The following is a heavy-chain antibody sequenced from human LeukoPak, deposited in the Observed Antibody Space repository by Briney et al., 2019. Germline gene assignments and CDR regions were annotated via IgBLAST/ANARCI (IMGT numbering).Heavy chain of an antibody. D-gene: IGHD6-13*01. CDR2: INAGNGNT. J-gene: IGHJ4*02. CDR3: ARDGFWGIAAAGTPGGY. CDR1: GYTFTSYA. Sequence: ASVKVSCKASGYTFTSYAMHWVRQAPGQRLEWMGWINAGNGNTKYSQKFQGRVTITRDTSASTAYMELSSLRSEDTAVYYCARDGFWGIAAAGTPGGYGGQGTLVTVSS. V-gene: IGHV1-3*01.